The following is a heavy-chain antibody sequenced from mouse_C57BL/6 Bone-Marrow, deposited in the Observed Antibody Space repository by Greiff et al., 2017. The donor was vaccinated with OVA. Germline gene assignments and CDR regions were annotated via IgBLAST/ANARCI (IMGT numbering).Heavy chain of an antibody. J-gene: IGHJ1*03. CDR1: GYTFTSYG. D-gene: IGHD1-1*01. CDR3: ARSVVMYYGSSYNWYFDV. CDR2: IYPRSGNT. Sequence: VQLQQSGAELARPGASVKLSCKASGYTFTSYGISWVKQRTGQGLEWIGEIYPRSGNTYYNEKFKGKATLTADKSSSTAYMELRSLTSEDSAVYFCARSVVMYYGSSYNWYFDVWGTGTTVTVSS. V-gene: IGHV1-81*01.